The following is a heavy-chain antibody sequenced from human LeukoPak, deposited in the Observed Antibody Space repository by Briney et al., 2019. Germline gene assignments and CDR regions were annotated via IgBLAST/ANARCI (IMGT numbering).Heavy chain of an antibody. D-gene: IGHD2-2*01. CDR1: GFTFSSYS. CDR2: ISSSSSYI. V-gene: IGHV3-21*01. Sequence: GGSLRLSCAASGFTFSSYSMNWVRQAPGKGLEWVSSISSSSSYIYYADSVKGRFTISRDNAKNSLYLQMNSLRAEDTAVYYCAVRGTSSPGEVVDYWGQGTLVTVSS. J-gene: IGHJ4*02. CDR3: AVRGTSSPGEVVDY.